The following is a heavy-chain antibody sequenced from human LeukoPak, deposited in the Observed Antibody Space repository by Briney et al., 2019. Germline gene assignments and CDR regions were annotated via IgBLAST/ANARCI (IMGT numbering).Heavy chain of an antibody. J-gene: IGHJ4*02. Sequence: PSETLSLTCTVSGGSISSSSYYWGWIRQPPGKGLEWIGSIYYSGSTYYNPSLKSRVTISVDTSKNQFSLKLSSVTAADTAVYYCARDDSSGYLTHFDYWGQGTLVTVSS. CDR2: IYYSGST. V-gene: IGHV4-39*07. D-gene: IGHD3-22*01. CDR1: GGSISSSSYY. CDR3: ARDDSSGYLTHFDY.